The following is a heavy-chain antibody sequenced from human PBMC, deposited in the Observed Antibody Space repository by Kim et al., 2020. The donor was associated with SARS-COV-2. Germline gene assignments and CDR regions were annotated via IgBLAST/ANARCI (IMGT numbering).Heavy chain of an antibody. Sequence: RFTISRDNAKNSLYLQMNSLRAEDTAVYYCARDLNYYGSGSYYNLYYFDYWGQGTLVTVSS. V-gene: IGHV3-11*05. D-gene: IGHD3-10*01. J-gene: IGHJ4*02. CDR3: ARDLNYYGSGSYYNLYYFDY.